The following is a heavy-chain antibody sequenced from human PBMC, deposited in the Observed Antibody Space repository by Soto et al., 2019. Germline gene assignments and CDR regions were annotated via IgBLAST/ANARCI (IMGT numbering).Heavy chain of an antibody. CDR3: AGGFRGGYADRVHP. CDR1: GYTFTSYA. V-gene: IGHV1-3*01. J-gene: IGHJ5*02. Sequence: QVQLVQSGAEVKKPGASVKVSCKASGYTFTSYAMHWVRQAPGQRLEWMGWINAGNGNTKYSQKFQGRVTITRDTSGGTAYMGVGRLRSGETGVYYWAGGFRGGYADRVHPRGQGTLVTRSS. D-gene: IGHD2-15*01. CDR2: INAGNGNT.